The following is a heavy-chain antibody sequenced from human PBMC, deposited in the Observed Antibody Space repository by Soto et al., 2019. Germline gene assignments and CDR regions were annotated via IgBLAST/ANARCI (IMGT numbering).Heavy chain of an antibody. D-gene: IGHD3-9*01. CDR2: ISSGGTTI. CDR1: GFSFSSYD. V-gene: IGHV3-48*01. J-gene: IGHJ4*02. Sequence: EVQLVESGGGLVQPGGSLRLSSVASGFSFSSYDMNWVRQAPGKGLEWLSYISSGGTTIYYADAVKGRFTVSRDNAKNSLYVQMNSLRAEDTAVYYCARRIIKTGWGLDCWGQGTLVTVSS. CDR3: ARRIIKTGWGLDC.